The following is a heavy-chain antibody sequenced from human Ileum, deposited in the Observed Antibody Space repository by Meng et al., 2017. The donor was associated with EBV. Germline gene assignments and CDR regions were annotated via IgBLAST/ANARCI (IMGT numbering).Heavy chain of an antibody. CDR3: ARGKSGSYSLDY. CDR1: GYTLTGYY. Sequence: QVQLVQSGAEVEKPGASVKVSCKASGYTLTGYYMHWVRQAPGQGLEWMGRINPNTGGTNYAQNFQGRVTMTRDTSITTAYMELSRLRSADTAMYYCARGKSGSYSLDYWGQGTLVTVSS. V-gene: IGHV1-2*06. J-gene: IGHJ4*02. CDR2: INPNTGGT. D-gene: IGHD3-10*01.